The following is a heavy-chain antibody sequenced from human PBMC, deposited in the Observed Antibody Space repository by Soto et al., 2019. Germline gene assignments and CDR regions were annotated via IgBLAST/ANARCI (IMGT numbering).Heavy chain of an antibody. CDR3: ARGDGVGATTPSFDY. J-gene: IGHJ4*02. CDR2: IVYSGST. D-gene: IGHD1-26*01. CDR1: GGSISSGGYY. Sequence: QVQLQESGPGLVKPSQTLSLTCTVSGGSISSGGYYWNWIRQHPGKGLEWIGYIVYSGSTYYNPSLRSRLTISVDTSKNQFSLKLSSVTAADTAVYYCARGDGVGATTPSFDYWGQGNLVTVSS. V-gene: IGHV4-31*03.